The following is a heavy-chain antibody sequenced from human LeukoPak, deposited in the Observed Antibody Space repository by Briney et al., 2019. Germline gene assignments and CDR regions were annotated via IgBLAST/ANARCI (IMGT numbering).Heavy chain of an antibody. CDR3: ARGRSVWVGATNFRNWFDP. J-gene: IGHJ5*02. CDR1: GYTFTGYY. Sequence: VKVSCKASGYTFTGYYMHWVRQAPGQGLEWMGWINPNSGGTNYAQKFQGWVTMTRDTSISTAYMELSRLRSDDTAVYYCARGRSVWVGATNFRNWFDPWGQGTLVTVSS. D-gene: IGHD1-26*01. V-gene: IGHV1-2*04. CDR2: INPNSGGT.